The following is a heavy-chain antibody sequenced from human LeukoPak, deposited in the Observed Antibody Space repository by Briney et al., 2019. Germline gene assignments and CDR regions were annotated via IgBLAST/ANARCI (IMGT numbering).Heavy chain of an antibody. V-gene: IGHV3-21*04. CDR2: ISSSSSYI. D-gene: IGHD2-15*01. Sequence: GGSLRLSCAASGFTFSSYSMNWVRQAPGKGLEWVSSISSSSSYIYYADSVKGRFTISRDNSKNTLYLQMNSLRAEDTAVYYCARSREDCCGSFDPWGQGTLVTVSS. J-gene: IGHJ5*02. CDR1: GFTFSSYS. CDR3: ARSREDCCGSFDP.